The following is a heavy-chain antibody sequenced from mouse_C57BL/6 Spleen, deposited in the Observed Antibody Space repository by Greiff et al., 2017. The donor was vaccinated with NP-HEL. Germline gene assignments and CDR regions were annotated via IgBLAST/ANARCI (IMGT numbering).Heavy chain of an antibody. V-gene: IGHV1-7*01. CDR1: GYTFTSYW. CDR3: ARYPFYYDYDKDGYFDY. Sequence: VQVVESGAELAKPGASVKLSCKASGYTFTSYWMHWVKQRPGQGLEWIGYINPSSGYTKYNQKFKDKATLTADKSSSTAYMQLSSLTYEDSAVYYCARYPFYYDYDKDGYFDYWGQGTTLTVSS. J-gene: IGHJ2*01. D-gene: IGHD2-4*01. CDR2: INPSSGYT.